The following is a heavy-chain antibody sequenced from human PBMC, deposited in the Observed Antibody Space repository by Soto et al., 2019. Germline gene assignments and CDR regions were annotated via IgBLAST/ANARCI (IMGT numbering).Heavy chain of an antibody. D-gene: IGHD5-18*01. CDR2: MSGSGGST. CDR3: AKSRGYSYGADFDY. J-gene: IGHJ4*02. Sequence: EVQLLESGGGLVQPGGSLRLSCAASGFTFSNYAMRWVRQAPGKGLEWVSAMSGSGGSTYYADSVKGRFTISRDNSKNTLYLQMNSLRAEDTAVYYCAKSRGYSYGADFDYWGQGTLVTVSS. CDR1: GFTFSNYA. V-gene: IGHV3-23*01.